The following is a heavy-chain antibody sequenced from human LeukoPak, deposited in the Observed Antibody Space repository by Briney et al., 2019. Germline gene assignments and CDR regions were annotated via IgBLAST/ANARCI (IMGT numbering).Heavy chain of an antibody. CDR1: GFTFGDYA. CDR3: TRERYSYGYAGDY. J-gene: IGHJ4*02. V-gene: IGHV3-49*03. CDR2: IRSNTYGGTT. D-gene: IGHD5-18*01. Sequence: GGSLRLSCIASGFTFGDYAMNWLRQAPGKGLEWVGFIRSNTYGGTTEYAASVKGRFTIPRDDSKSIAYLQMNSLKTEDTAVYYCTRERYSYGYAGDYWGQGTLVTVSA.